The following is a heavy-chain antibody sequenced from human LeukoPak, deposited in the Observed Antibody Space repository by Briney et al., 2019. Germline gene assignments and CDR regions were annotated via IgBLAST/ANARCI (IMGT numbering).Heavy chain of an antibody. CDR3: ARDGGIVGATLYYFDY. D-gene: IGHD1-26*01. CDR1: GYTFTGYY. CDR2: INPNSGGT. J-gene: IGHJ4*02. Sequence: GASVKVSCKASGYTFTGYYMHWVRQAPGQGLEWMGRINPNSGGTNYAQKFQGRVTMTRDTSISTAYMELSRLRSDDTAVYYCARDGGIVGATLYYFDYWSQGTLVTVSS. V-gene: IGHV1-2*06.